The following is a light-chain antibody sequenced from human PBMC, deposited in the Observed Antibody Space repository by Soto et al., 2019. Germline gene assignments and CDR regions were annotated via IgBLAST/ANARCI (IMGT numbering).Light chain of an antibody. J-gene: IGKJ2*01. Sequence: EVVLTQSPGTLSLSPGERATLSCRASQSIGSSYLAWYQQKPGQAPRLLIYGASSRATGIPDRFSGGGSGTDFSLTISRLDPEDFAVYYCQQYGSSPYTFGQGTKLEIK. CDR2: GAS. CDR1: QSIGSSY. V-gene: IGKV3-20*01. CDR3: QQYGSSPYT.